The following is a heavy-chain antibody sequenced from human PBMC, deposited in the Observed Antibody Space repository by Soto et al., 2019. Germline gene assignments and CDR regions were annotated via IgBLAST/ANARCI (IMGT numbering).Heavy chain of an antibody. CDR2: IYYSGST. J-gene: IGHJ6*02. V-gene: IGHV4-31*03. Sequence: LPLTCTVSGGSISSGGYYWSWIRQHPGKGLEWIGYIYYSGSTYYNPSLKSRVTISVDTSKNQFSLKLSSVTAADTAVYYCARDRQVVAAPYYYYGMDVWGQGTTVTVSS. CDR3: ARDRQVVAAPYYYYGMDV. CDR1: GGSISSGGYY. D-gene: IGHD2-15*01.